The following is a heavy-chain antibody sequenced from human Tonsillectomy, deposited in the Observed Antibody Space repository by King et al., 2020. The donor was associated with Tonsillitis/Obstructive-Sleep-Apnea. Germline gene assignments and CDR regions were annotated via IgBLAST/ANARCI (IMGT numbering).Heavy chain of an antibody. D-gene: IGHD3-16*01. CDR3: ARLGGDTSSIFDY. V-gene: IGHV5-51*03. Sequence: QLVQSGAEVKKPGESLKISCKGSGYNFSNYWIGWVRQMPGKGLEWMGIIYPGDSDTRYSPSFQGQVTISADKSISTAYLQWSSLTASDSAMYYCARLGGDTSSIFDYWGQGTLVSVSS. J-gene: IGHJ4*02. CDR2: IYPGDSDT. CDR1: GYNFSNYW.